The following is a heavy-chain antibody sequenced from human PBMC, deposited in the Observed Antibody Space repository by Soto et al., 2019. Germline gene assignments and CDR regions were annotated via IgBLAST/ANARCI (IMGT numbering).Heavy chain of an antibody. V-gene: IGHV4-59*01. Sequence: KPSETLSLTCTVSGDSISSYYWSWIRQPPGKGLEWIGYFYYNGNTNYNPSLKSRVTISADTSKNQCSLKLTSVTDAGTAVYYCARYLGNWGYYFDYWGQGTLVTVSS. CDR1: GDSISSYY. J-gene: IGHJ4*02. CDR2: FYYNGNT. CDR3: ARYLGNWGYYFDY. D-gene: IGHD7-27*01.